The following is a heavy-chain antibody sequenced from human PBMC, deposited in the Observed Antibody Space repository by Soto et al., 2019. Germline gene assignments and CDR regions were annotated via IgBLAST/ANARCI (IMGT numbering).Heavy chain of an antibody. CDR1: GGSFSGYY. D-gene: IGHD2-15*01. J-gene: IGHJ4*02. Sequence: VQLQQWGAGLLKPSETLSLTCAVYGGSFSGYYLSWIRQPPGKGLEWMGEINHSGSTNYNQSLKSRVTISVDTSKNQFSLKLSSVTAADTAVYYCARAAPRYCSGGSCYSGRDYWVQGTLVTVSS. CDR3: ARAAPRYCSGGSCYSGRDY. V-gene: IGHV4-34*01. CDR2: INHSGST.